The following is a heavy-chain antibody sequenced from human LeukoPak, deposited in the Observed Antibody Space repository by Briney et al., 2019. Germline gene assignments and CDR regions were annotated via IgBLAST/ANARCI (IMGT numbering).Heavy chain of an antibody. D-gene: IGHD2-15*01. CDR3: ARAPGHCDGGSCFPWDY. J-gene: IGHJ4*02. V-gene: IGHV3-7*04. CDR2: IKQDGSEK. Sequence: GGSLRPSCATSGLTFSNYWMTWVRQAPGKGLEWVANIKQDGSEKYYVDSVKGRFTISRDNAKNSLYLQMNSLRAEDTAVYFCARAPGHCDGGSCFPWDYWGQGTLVTVSS. CDR1: GLTFSNYW.